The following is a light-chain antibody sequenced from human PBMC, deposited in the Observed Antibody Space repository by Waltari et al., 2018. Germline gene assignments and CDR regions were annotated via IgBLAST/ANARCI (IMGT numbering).Light chain of an antibody. Sequence: AIRMTQSPSSLSASTGDRVTITCRASQGISSYLAWYQQKPGKAPKHLIYAASTLQHGVPSRFSGSGSGTDFTLTISCLQSEDFATYYCQQYYSYPRTFGQGTKVEIK. CDR3: QQYYSYPRT. CDR2: AAS. J-gene: IGKJ1*01. CDR1: QGISSY. V-gene: IGKV1-8*01.